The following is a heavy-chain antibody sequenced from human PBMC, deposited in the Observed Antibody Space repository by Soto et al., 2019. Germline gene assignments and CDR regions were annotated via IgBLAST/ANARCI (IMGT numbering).Heavy chain of an antibody. Sequence: PSETLSLTCAVYGGSFSGDYWSWIRQPPGKGLEWIGEINHSGSTNYNPSLKSRVTISVGTSKNQFSLKLSSVTAADTAVYYCARGRGGYYGSGSYRMDVWGQGTTVTVSS. D-gene: IGHD3-10*01. CDR3: ARGRGGYYGSGSYRMDV. V-gene: IGHV4-34*01. J-gene: IGHJ6*02. CDR1: GGSFSGDY. CDR2: INHSGST.